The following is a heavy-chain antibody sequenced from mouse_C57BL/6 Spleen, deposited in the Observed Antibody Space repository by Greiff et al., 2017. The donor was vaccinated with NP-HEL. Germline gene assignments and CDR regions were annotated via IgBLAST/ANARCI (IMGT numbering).Heavy chain of an antibody. Sequence: QVQLQQPGAELVKPGASVKLSCKASGYTFTSYWMQWVKQRPGQGLEWIGEIDPSDSYTNYNQKFKGKATLTVDTSSSTAYMQRSSLTSEDSAVYYCARERGLREWFAYWGQGTLVTVSA. J-gene: IGHJ3*01. V-gene: IGHV1-50*01. CDR3: ARERGLREWFAY. CDR2: IDPSDSYT. D-gene: IGHD2-4*01. CDR1: GYTFTSYW.